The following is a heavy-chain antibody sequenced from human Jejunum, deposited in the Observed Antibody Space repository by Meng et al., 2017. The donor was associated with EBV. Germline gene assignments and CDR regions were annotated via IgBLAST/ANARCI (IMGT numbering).Heavy chain of an antibody. CDR2: ISGSAGST. J-gene: IGHJ4*02. V-gene: IGHV3-23*01. Sequence: VQVLEAGGGLVQPGGSLRLSCAASGFTFSSSAMSWVRQAPGKGLEWVSVISGSAGSTYYADSVKGRFTISRDTSNNTLYLQMNSLRAEDTAIYYCAKLLKYWGQGTLVTVSS. CDR1: GFTFSSSA. CDR3: AKLLKY.